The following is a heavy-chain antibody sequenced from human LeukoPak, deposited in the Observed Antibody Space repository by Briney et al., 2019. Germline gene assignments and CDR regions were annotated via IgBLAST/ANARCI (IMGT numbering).Heavy chain of an antibody. Sequence: KCGESLKISCKGSGYSFTSYWIGWVRQMPGKGLEWMGIIYPGDSDTRYSPSFQGQVTLSADKSISTAYLQWSSLKASDTAIYYCARRDPTTVTAFDYWGQGTLVTVSS. D-gene: IGHD4-17*01. V-gene: IGHV5-51*01. CDR2: IYPGDSDT. CDR3: ARRDPTTVTAFDY. J-gene: IGHJ4*02. CDR1: GYSFTSYW.